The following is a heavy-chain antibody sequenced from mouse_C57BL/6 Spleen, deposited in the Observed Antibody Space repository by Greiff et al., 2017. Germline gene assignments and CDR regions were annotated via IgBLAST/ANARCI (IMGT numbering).Heavy chain of an antibody. D-gene: IGHD2-2*01. J-gene: IGHJ4*01. V-gene: IGHV1-54*01. Sequence: VQLQQSGAELVRPGTSVKVSCKASGYAFTNYLLEWVKQRPGQGLEWIGVINPGSGGTNYNEKFKGKATLTADKSSSTAYMQLSSLTSEDSAVYFCARGGVTRAMDYWGQGTSVTVSS. CDR3: ARGGVTRAMDY. CDR1: GYAFTNYL. CDR2: INPGSGGT.